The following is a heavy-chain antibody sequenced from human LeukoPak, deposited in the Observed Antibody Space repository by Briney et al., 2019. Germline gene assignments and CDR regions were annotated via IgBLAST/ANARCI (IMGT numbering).Heavy chain of an antibody. V-gene: IGHV4-59*01. J-gene: IGHJ6*03. Sequence: SETLSLTCTVSGGSLSSYYWSWIRQPPGKGLEWIGYIYYSGSTNYNPSLKSRVTISVDTSKNQFSLKLSSVTAADTAVYYCARTWDYDILTGPLYYYMDVWGKGTTVTVSS. CDR3: ARTWDYDILTGPLYYYMDV. CDR2: IYYSGST. D-gene: IGHD3-9*01. CDR1: GGSLSSYY.